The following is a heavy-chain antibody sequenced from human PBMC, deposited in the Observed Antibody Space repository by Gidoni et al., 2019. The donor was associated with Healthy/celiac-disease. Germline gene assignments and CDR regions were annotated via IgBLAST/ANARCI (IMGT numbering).Heavy chain of an antibody. J-gene: IGHJ4*02. D-gene: IGHD3-3*01. CDR2: IYYSGST. Sequence: QVQLQESGPGLVKPSETLSLTCTVSGGSISSYYWSWIRQPPGKGLEWIGYIYYSGSTNYNPSLKSRVTISVDTSKNQFSLKLSSVTAADTAVYYCARGWGYDFWSGYYYFDYWGQGTLVTVSS. CDR3: ARGWGYDFWSGYYYFDY. CDR1: GGSISSYY. V-gene: IGHV4-59*01.